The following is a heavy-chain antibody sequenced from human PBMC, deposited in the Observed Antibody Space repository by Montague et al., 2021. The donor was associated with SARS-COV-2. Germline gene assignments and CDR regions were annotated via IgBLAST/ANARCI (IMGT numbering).Heavy chain of an antibody. CDR2: TYYRSMWKS. CDR3: VRGIEAAGSYDY. Sequence: CAISGDSVSSNSATWNWIRQSPSRGLEWLGRTYYRSMWKSDYARSVKSRIAINPDTSKNQFSLQLSPVTPEDTALYYSVRGIEAAGSYDYWGQGTLVTVSS. CDR1: GDSVSSNSAT. J-gene: IGHJ4*02. V-gene: IGHV6-1*01. D-gene: IGHD6-13*01.